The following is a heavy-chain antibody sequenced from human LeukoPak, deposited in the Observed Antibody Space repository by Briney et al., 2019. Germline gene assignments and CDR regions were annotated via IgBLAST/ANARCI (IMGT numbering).Heavy chain of an antibody. CDR2: IIPIFGIA. D-gene: IGHD6-6*01. CDR1: VATFSSYA. CDR3: AREQYSSSSYQSYPDY. J-gene: IGHJ4*02. V-gene: IGHV1-69*04. Sequence: ASVKLSFKSSVATFSSYAISWVRQAPGQGLEWMGRIIPIFGIANYAQKFQGRVTITADKSTSTAYMELSSLRSEDTAVYYCAREQYSSSSYQSYPDYWGQGTLVTVSS.